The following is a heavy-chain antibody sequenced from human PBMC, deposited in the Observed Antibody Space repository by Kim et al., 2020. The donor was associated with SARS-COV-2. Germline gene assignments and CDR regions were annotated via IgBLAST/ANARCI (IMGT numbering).Heavy chain of an antibody. J-gene: IGHJ4*02. CDR3: ARASYDILTGYYGGLWGFDY. CDR2: IYHSGST. V-gene: IGHV4-4*02. D-gene: IGHD3-9*01. CDR1: GGSISSSNW. Sequence: SETLSLTCAVSGGSISSSNWWSWVRQPPGKGLEWIGEIYHSGSTNYNPSLKSRVTISVDKSKNQFSLKLSSVTAADTAVYYCARASYDILTGYYGGLWGFDYWGQGTLVTVSS.